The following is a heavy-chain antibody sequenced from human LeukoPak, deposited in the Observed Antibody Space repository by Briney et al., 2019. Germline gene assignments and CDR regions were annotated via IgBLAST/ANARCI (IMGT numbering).Heavy chain of an antibody. CDR3: TRDRGGSSTDVFDY. CDR1: GLTFSKSA. D-gene: IGHD4-23*01. J-gene: IGHJ4*02. V-gene: IGHV3-23*01. CDR2: ITDVGDI. Sequence: PGGSLRLSCAASGLTFSKSALTWVRQAPGKGLEWVSTITDVGDIFYTYSVRGRFTISRDNSKNTVYMQMDGLRAEDTAVYYCTRDRGGSSTDVFDYWGQGTLVTVSS.